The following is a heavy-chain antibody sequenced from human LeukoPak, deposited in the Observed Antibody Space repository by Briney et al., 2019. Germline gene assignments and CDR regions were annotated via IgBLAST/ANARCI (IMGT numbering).Heavy chain of an antibody. V-gene: IGHV3-23*01. CDR1: GFTFRSYA. CDR3: ATPMIAAVITGVRDY. J-gene: IGHJ4*02. CDR2: ISGSGGTT. Sequence: GGSLRLSCAASGFTFRSYAMSWVRQAPGKGLEWVSGISGSGGTTHYADSVKGRFTISRDNSKNMLYLQMNSLRDEDTAVYYCATPMIAAVITGVRDYWGQGTLVTVSS. D-gene: IGHD3-22*01.